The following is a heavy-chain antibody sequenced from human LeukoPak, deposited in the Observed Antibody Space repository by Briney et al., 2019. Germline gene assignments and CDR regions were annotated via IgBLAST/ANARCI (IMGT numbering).Heavy chain of an antibody. D-gene: IGHD5-12*01. J-gene: IGHJ4*02. V-gene: IGHV3-66*01. CDR3: ATRPDGNDVPYFDY. CDR2: IYSGGSS. CDR1: GLTVGFKC. Sequence: QAGGSLRLSCAASGLTVGFKCMSWVRQAPGKGLEWVSIIYSGGSSYYADSVKGRFTVSRGTSKNTLYLQMNSLRAEDTAVYYCATRPDGNDVPYFDYWGQGTLVTVSS.